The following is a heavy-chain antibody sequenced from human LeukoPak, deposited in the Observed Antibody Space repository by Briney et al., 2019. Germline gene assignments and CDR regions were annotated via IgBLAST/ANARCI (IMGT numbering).Heavy chain of an antibody. V-gene: IGHV4-59*01. Sequence: SETLSLTCRVSGASISGYYRSWIRQPPGKGLEWIGHMYHTGGTNYNPSLKSRVSISLDTSKKHFSLKLSSVTAADTAVYYCAGTGLFFDYWGQGILVTVSS. CDR2: MYHTGGT. D-gene: IGHD7-27*01. CDR1: GASISGYY. J-gene: IGHJ4*02. CDR3: AGTGLFFDY.